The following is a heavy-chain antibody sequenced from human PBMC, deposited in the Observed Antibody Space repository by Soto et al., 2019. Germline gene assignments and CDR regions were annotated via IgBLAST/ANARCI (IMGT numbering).Heavy chain of an antibody. CDR3: ARVGSYYDFWSALSSYYGMDV. CDR2: LYNTGST. V-gene: IGHV4-61*05. J-gene: IGHJ6*02. CDR1: GGSITSSSYY. Sequence: PSETLSLTCTVSGGSITSSSYYWGWIRQPPGKGLEWIGYLYNTGSTIYNPSLKSRVTISVDKSKNQFSLKLSSVTAADTAVYYCARVGSYYDFWSALSSYYGMDVWGQGTTLTVSS. D-gene: IGHD3-3*01.